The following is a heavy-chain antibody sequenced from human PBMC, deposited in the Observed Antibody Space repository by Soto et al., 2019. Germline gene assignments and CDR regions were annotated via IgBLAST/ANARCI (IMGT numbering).Heavy chain of an antibody. CDR2: INPNSGDT. D-gene: IGHD3-22*01. CDR3: ARGGSGYVWFNEY. Sequence: QVQLVQSGAELKKPGASVKVSCKASGHSFTDNYMHWVRQAPGQGLEWMGWINPNSGDTNYAQKFQGRVNMTRDTSIRTVYMELSSLRSDDTAVYYCARGGSGYVWFNEYWGQGTLVAVSS. J-gene: IGHJ4*02. CDR1: GHSFTDNY. V-gene: IGHV1-2*02.